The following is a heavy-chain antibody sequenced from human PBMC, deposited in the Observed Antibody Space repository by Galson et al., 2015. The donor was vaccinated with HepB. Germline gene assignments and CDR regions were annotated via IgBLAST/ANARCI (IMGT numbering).Heavy chain of an antibody. CDR1: GFTFSDYY. CDR2: ISSTSTYI. Sequence: SLRLSCAASGFTFSDYYMTWIRQAPGKGLEWVSYISSTSTYIKYADSVQGRFTISRDNAKNSLYLQMNSPRAEDTAIYYCARESTSGTFGKADYWGQGTLVTVSS. V-gene: IGHV3-11*05. D-gene: IGHD3-10*01. CDR3: ARESTSGTFGKADY. J-gene: IGHJ4*02.